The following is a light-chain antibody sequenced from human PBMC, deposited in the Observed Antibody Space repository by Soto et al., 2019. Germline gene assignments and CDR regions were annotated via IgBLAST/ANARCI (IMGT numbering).Light chain of an antibody. CDR3: CSYAGSYPVV. V-gene: IGLV2-11*01. CDR1: SSDVGGDNV. J-gene: IGLJ1*01. CDR2: DVS. Sequence: QSALTQPRSVSASPGQSVTISCTGTSSDVGGDNVVSWYQHHPGKAPKLMIYDVSKRPSGVPDRFSGSKSGNTASLTISGLQAEDEADYYCCSYAGSYPVVFGTGTKLTVL.